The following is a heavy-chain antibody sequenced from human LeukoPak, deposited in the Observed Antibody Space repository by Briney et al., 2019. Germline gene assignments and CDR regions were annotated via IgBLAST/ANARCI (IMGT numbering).Heavy chain of an antibody. D-gene: IGHD6-13*01. CDR1: GFTFEDYG. CDR2: INWNGGST. Sequence: GGSLRLSCAASGFTFEDYGMNWVRQAPGKGLEWVSGINWNGGSTVYADSVKGRFTISRDNAKNSLYLQMNSLRAEDTALYYCARECPLSIAAAGTNYYYYMDVWGKGTTVTVSS. V-gene: IGHV3-20*04. CDR3: ARECPLSIAAAGTNYYYYMDV. J-gene: IGHJ6*03.